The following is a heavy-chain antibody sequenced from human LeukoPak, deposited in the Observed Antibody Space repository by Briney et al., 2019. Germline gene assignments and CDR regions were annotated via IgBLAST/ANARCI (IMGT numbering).Heavy chain of an antibody. CDR1: GFTFSSYG. CDR3: ARDPSSSSFRLVGYYYGMDV. V-gene: IGHV3-33*01. CDR2: IWYDGSNK. Sequence: PGRSLRLSCAASGFTFSSYGMHWVRQAPGKGLEWVAVIWYDGSNKYYADSVKGRFTISRDNSKNTPYLQMNSLRAEDTAVYYCARDPSSSSFRLVGYYYGMDVWGQGTTVTVSS. D-gene: IGHD6-6*01. J-gene: IGHJ6*02.